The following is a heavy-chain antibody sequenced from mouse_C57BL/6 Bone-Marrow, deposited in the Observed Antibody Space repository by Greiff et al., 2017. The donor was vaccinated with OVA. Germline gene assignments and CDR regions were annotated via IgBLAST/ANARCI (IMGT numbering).Heavy chain of an antibody. D-gene: IGHD2-3*01. V-gene: IGHV1-39*01. J-gene: IGHJ2*01. CDR1: GYSFTDYN. Sequence: EVKLQESGPELVKPGASVTISCTASGYSFTDYNMNWVKQSNGKSLEWIGVINPNNGTTSYNQTFKGKATLTVDQSSSTAYMQLNSLTSEDSAVYYCARGWLLPFDYWGQGTTLTVSS. CDR3: ARGWLLPFDY. CDR2: INPNNGTT.